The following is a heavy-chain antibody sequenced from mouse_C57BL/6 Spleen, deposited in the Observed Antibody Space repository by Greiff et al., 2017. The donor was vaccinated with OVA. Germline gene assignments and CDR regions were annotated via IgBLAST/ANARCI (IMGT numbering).Heavy chain of an antibody. CDR1: GYTFTSYW. J-gene: IGHJ2*01. V-gene: IGHV1-61*01. CDR3: SALAGYPDY. D-gene: IGHD2-2*01. Sequence: QVQLQQPGAELVRPGSSVKLSCKASGYTFTSYWMDWVKQRPGQGLEWIGNIYPSDSETHYNQKFKDKATLTVDKSSSTAYMQRSSLTSEDSAVYYWSALAGYPDYWGQGTTLTVSS. CDR2: IYPSDSET.